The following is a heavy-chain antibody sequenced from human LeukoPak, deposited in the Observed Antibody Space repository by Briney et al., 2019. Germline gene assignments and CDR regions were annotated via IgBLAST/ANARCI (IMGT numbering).Heavy chain of an antibody. Sequence: GGSLRLSCAASGLTFSSYAMSWVRQAPGKGLEWVSAISGSGGSTYYADSVKGRFTISRDNSKNTLYLQMNSLRAEDTAVYYCAKARDVIVVVVPANLLDAFDIWGQGTMVTVSS. J-gene: IGHJ3*02. CDR3: AKARDVIVVVVPANLLDAFDI. CDR2: ISGSGGST. CDR1: GLTFSSYA. D-gene: IGHD2-15*01. V-gene: IGHV3-23*01.